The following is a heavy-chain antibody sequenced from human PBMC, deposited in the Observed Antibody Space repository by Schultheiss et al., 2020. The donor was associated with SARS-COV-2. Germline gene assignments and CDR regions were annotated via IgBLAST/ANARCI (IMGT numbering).Heavy chain of an antibody. D-gene: IGHD3-22*01. CDR1: GFTFSNAW. J-gene: IGHJ2*01. CDR2: IKSKPDGGTT. V-gene: IGHV3-15*01. CDR3: AKRGYDSSGYYSDWYFDL. Sequence: GGSLRLSCAASGFTFSNAWMSWVRQAPGKGLEWVGRIKSKPDGGTTDYAAPVKGRFTISRDDSKNTLYLQMNSLKTEDTAVYYCAKRGYDSSGYYSDWYFDLWGRGTLVTVSS.